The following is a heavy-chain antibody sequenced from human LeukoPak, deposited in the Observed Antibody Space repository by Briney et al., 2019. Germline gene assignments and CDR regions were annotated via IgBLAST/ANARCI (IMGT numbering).Heavy chain of an antibody. Sequence: SETLSLTCTVSGGSISSYYWNWIRQPAGKGLEWIGLIYITGSTNYNPSLKSRVTISVDTSKDQFSLKLSSVTAADTAVYYCARVVYRPPGGNWFDPWGQGTLVTVSS. D-gene: IGHD1-1*01. CDR1: GGSISSYY. J-gene: IGHJ5*02. V-gene: IGHV4-4*07. CDR3: ARVVYRPPGGNWFDP. CDR2: IYITGST.